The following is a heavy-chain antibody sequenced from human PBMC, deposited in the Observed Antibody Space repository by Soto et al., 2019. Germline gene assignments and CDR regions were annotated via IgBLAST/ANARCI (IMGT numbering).Heavy chain of an antibody. CDR3: ARGCSATGLGRYYFDY. J-gene: IGHJ4*02. Sequence: GGSLRLSCAASGFTFSSYAMHWVRQAPGKGLEWVAVISYDGSNKYYADSVKGRFTISRDNSKNTLYLQMNSLRAEDTAVYYCARGCSATGLGRYYFDYWGQVTLVTVSS. D-gene: IGHD2-8*02. CDR1: GFTFSSYA. V-gene: IGHV3-30-3*01. CDR2: ISYDGSNK.